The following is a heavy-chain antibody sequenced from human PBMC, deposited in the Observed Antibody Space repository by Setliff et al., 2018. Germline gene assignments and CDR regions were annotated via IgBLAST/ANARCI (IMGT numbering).Heavy chain of an antibody. CDR2: IFPGNSNT. CDR3: ARVGPLTDDAFDI. D-gene: IGHD1-26*01. Sequence: GASLTLSCQGSGYSFTNNWIAWVRQMPGKGLECMGIIFPGNSNTRYSPSFQGQVTISVDKAINTAYLQWTSLKVSDTAMYYCARVGPLTDDAFDIWGQGTMVTVSS. CDR1: GYSFTNNW. V-gene: IGHV5-51*01. J-gene: IGHJ3*02.